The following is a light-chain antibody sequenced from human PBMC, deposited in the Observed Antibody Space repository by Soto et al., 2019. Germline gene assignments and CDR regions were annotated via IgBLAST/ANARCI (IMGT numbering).Light chain of an antibody. CDR3: QQYNSYSWT. V-gene: IGKV1-39*01. Sequence: DIQMTQSPSSLSASVGYIFTFTCRTSQTISTYLNWYQQKPGKAPKLLIYAASSLQSGVPSRFSGSGSGTDFTLTISSLQPEDFATYYCQQYNSYSWTFGQGTKVDIK. CDR1: QTISTY. CDR2: AAS. J-gene: IGKJ1*01.